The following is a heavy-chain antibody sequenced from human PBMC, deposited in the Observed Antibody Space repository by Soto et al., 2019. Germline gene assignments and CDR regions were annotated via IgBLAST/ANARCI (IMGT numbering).Heavy chain of an antibody. D-gene: IGHD5-12*01. CDR3: AGASTWHPGAFDI. V-gene: IGHV4-4*02. Sequence: SETLSLTCAVSGGSISSSNWWSWVRQPPGKGLEWIGEIYHSGSTYYKPSLKSRVTISVDTSKNQLSLKLSSVTAADTAVYYCAGASTWHPGAFDIWGQGTTVTVSS. CDR1: GGSISSSNW. CDR2: IYHSGST. J-gene: IGHJ3*02.